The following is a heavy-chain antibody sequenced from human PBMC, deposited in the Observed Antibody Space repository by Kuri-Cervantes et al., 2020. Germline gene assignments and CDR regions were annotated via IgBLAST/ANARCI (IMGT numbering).Heavy chain of an antibody. D-gene: IGHD6-19*01. V-gene: IGHV4-59*01. CDR2: IYYSGTT. J-gene: IGHJ5*02. CDR1: GAPIISDF. Sequence: ESLKISCTVSGAPIISDFWSWIRQPPGKRLEWIAQIYYSGTTKYNPSLKSRVTISLDTSKNQFSLKLNSVTAADTAVYYCARSIVVTEGVGYWFDPWGQGTLVTVSS. CDR3: ARSIVVTEGVGYWFDP.